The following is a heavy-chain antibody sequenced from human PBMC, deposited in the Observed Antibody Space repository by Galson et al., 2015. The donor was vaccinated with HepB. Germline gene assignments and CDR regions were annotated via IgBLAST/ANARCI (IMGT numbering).Heavy chain of an antibody. D-gene: IGHD6-6*01. CDR3: ARIGSSSSDYFHH. CDR2: IDWDDRK. J-gene: IGHJ1*01. V-gene: IGHV2-70*04. CDR1: GFSLTSRGMR. Sequence: PPLVKPTQTLTLTCSFSGFSLTSRGMRLRWIRQPPGKALEWLARIDWDDRKFYSTSLKTRLTISKDTSKNQVVLTIGNMNPVDTATYYCARIGSSSSDYFHHWGQGTLVTVSS.